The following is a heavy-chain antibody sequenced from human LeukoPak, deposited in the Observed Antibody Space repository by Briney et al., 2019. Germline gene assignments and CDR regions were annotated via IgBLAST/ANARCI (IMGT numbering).Heavy chain of an antibody. J-gene: IGHJ6*03. V-gene: IGHV4-59*01. Sequence: SETLSLTCSVSGDSINNYYWSWIRQPPGKGLEWLGYIYYSGSTNYNPSLKSRVTISVDTSKKQFSLRVNFMTAADTAVYYCARVGDSSGYYMDVWGKGTTVTVSS. CDR1: GDSINNYY. CDR3: ARVGDSSGYYMDV. D-gene: IGHD3-22*01. CDR2: IYYSGST.